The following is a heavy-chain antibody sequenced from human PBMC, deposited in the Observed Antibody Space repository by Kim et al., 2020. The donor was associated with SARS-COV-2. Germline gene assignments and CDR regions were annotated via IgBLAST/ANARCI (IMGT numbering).Heavy chain of an antibody. CDR2: INPNIAGT. CDR3: ARAAWGSGRGGYYMDV. V-gene: IGHV1-2*06. CDR1: GYTFTGYY. D-gene: IGHD6-19*01. Sequence: ASVKVSCKASGYTFTGYYMHWVRQAPGQGLEWMGRINPNIAGTNYAQKFQGRVTMTRDTSISTAYMELSRLRSDDTAVYYCARAAWGSGRGGYYMDVWGKGTTVTVSS. J-gene: IGHJ6*03.